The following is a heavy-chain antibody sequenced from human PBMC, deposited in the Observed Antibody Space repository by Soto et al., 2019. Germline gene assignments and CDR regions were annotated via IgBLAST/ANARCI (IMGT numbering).Heavy chain of an antibody. J-gene: IGHJ4*02. V-gene: IGHV1-18*01. CDR1: VYVFTIYD. D-gene: IGHD3-22*01. CDR3: ARVYSSGYYGGFDY. Sequence: ASVTGSCKDSVYVFTIYDINWLRQATGQGLEWMGWMNPNSGNTNYAQKLQGRVTMTTDTSTSTAYMELRSLRSDDTAVYYCARVYSSGYYGGFDYWGQGTLVTVSS. CDR2: MNPNSGNT.